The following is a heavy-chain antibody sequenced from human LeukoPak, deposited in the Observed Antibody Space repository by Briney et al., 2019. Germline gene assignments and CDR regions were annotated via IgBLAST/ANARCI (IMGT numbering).Heavy chain of an antibody. Sequence: SETLSLTCAVYGGSFSGYYWSWIRQPPGKGLEWIGEINHSGSTNYNPSLKSRVTISVDMSKNQFSLKLTSVTAADTAVYYCASLWEYYFDYWGQGTLVTVSS. D-gene: IGHD1-26*01. CDR3: ASLWEYYFDY. V-gene: IGHV4-34*01. J-gene: IGHJ4*02. CDR2: INHSGST. CDR1: GGSFSGYY.